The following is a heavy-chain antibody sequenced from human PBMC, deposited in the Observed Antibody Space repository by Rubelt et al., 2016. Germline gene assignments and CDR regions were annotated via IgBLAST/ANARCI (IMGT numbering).Heavy chain of an antibody. CDR2: IKQDGSEK. D-gene: IGHD5-18*01. CDR3: ARDLPTRGYSYGYGDY. J-gene: IGHJ4*02. CDR1: GFTFSSYW. Sequence: EVQLLESGGGLVQPGGSLRLSCAASGFTFSSYWMSWVRQAPGKGLEWVANIKQDGSEKYYVDSVKGRFTISRDNSKNTLYLKMNSLRAEDTAVYYCARDLPTRGYSYGYGDYWGQGTLVTVSS. V-gene: IGHV3-7*01.